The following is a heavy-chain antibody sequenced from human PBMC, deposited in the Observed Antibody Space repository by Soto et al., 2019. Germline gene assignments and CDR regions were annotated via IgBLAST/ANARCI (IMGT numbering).Heavy chain of an antibody. Sequence: PGGSLRLSCASSGLPFSGSAMHWVHQASGKGLEWVGRIRSKANSYATAYAASVKGRFTISRDDSKNTAYLQMNSLKTEDTAVYYCTRHLPYCSGGSCYYFDYWGQGTLVTVSS. V-gene: IGHV3-73*01. CDR1: GLPFSGSA. CDR2: IRSKANSYAT. D-gene: IGHD2-15*01. CDR3: TRHLPYCSGGSCYYFDY. J-gene: IGHJ4*02.